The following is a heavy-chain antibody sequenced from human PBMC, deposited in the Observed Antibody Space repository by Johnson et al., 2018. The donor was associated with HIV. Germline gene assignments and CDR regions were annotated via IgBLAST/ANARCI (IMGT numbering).Heavy chain of an antibody. CDR1: GFTFSDYG. Sequence: QVQLVESGGGVVQPGRSLRLSCVASGFTFSDYGMHWVRQAPGKGLEWVAVVWYDGSNKYYADSVKGRFTLSRDHSKNTLYLQMNSLRAEDTAVYYCARSTGPYSTYYYDSPDPDAFDIWGQGTMVTVSS. CDR2: VWYDGSNK. D-gene: IGHD3-22*01. J-gene: IGHJ3*02. CDR3: ARSTGPYSTYYYDSPDPDAFDI. V-gene: IGHV3-30*19.